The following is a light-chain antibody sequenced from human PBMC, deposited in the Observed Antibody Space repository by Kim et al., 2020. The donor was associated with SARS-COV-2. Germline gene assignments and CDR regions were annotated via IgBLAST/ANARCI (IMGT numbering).Light chain of an antibody. CDR2: DVS. J-gene: IGLJ2*01. V-gene: IGLV2-14*03. CDR1: SSDIGAYNY. Sequence: QSALTQPASVSGSPGQSITISCTGTSSDIGAYNYVSWYQQHPGKAPKLMIFDVSKRPSGISNRLSGSKSANTASLTISGLQAEDEADYYCSSYTSSITLVFGGGTRLTVL. CDR3: SSYTSSITLV.